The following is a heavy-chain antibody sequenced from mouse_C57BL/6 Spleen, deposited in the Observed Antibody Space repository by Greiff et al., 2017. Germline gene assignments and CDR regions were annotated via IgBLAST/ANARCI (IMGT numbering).Heavy chain of an antibody. Sequence: QVQLQQSGAELVKPGASVKLSCKASGYTFTEYTIHWVKQRSGQGLEWIGWFYPGSGSIKYNEKFKDKATLTADKSSSTVYMELSRLPSEYSAVYFCARHEAAYYSKGSYAMDYWGQGTSVTVSS. CDR3: ARHEAAYYSKGSYAMDY. J-gene: IGHJ4*01. D-gene: IGHD2-5*01. CDR2: FYPGSGSI. CDR1: GYTFTEYT. V-gene: IGHV1-62-2*01.